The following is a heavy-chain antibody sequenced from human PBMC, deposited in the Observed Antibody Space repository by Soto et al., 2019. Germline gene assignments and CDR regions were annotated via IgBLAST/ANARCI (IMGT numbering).Heavy chain of an antibody. CDR1: GFSLTTYGVG. V-gene: IGHV2-5*02. CDR2: IYWDGDK. Sequence: QITLKESGPTLVKPTQTLTLTCSFSGFSLTTYGVGVGWIRQPPGKALEWLALIYWDGDKRYRPSLKSRLTITRDTSKNHVVITLTNMDPVDTGTYYCANFAVGSTPFDYCGQGTLGTVSS. CDR3: ANFAVGSTPFDY. J-gene: IGHJ4*02. D-gene: IGHD1-26*01.